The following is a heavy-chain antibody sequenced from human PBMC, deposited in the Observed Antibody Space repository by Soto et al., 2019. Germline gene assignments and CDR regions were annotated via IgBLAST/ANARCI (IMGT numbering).Heavy chain of an antibody. Sequence: EVHLVESGGGLVQPGGSLRLSCAASRFAVSDNYMSWVRQAPGKGLEFVSLIYSGGTTSYADSVKGRFTISRDNSKNTLYLQMNNLRAEDTAVYYCATRTITLPHWGQETLVTVSS. V-gene: IGHV3-66*01. J-gene: IGHJ4*02. CDR2: IYSGGTT. CDR3: ATRTITLPH. D-gene: IGHD5-12*01. CDR1: RFAVSDNY.